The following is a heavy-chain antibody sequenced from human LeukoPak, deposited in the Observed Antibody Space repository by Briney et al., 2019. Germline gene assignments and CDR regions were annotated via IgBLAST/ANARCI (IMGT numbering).Heavy chain of an antibody. CDR3: AKAIYSSGWYGY. Sequence: GGSLILACAASGFTFSSYAMSWVRQAPGRGLEWVSAISGSGGSTYYADSVKGRFTISRDNSKNTLYLQMNSLRAEDTAVYYCAKAIYSSGWYGYWGQGTLVTVSS. V-gene: IGHV3-23*01. D-gene: IGHD6-19*01. CDR1: GFTFSSYA. J-gene: IGHJ4*02. CDR2: ISGSGGST.